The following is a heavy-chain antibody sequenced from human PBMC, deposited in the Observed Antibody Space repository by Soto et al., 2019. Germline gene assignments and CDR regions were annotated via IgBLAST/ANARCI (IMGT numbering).Heavy chain of an antibody. Sequence: SETLSLTCAVYGGSFSGYYWSWIRQPPGKGLEWIGEISHSGSTRYSPSFQGQVTISADKSISTAYLQWSSLKASDTAMYYCARRAVDTAFFQYWGQGTLVTVSS. CDR3: ARRAVDTAFFQY. J-gene: IGHJ4*02. D-gene: IGHD5-18*01. CDR1: GGSFSGYY. V-gene: IGHV4-34*01. CDR2: ISHSGST.